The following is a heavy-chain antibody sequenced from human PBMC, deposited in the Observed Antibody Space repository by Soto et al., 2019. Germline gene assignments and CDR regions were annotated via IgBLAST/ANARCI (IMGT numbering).Heavy chain of an antibody. CDR3: ARGYSSSWYSSYYYGMDV. J-gene: IGHJ6*02. CDR1: GGSISSGGYY. CDR2: IYYSGST. D-gene: IGHD6-13*01. V-gene: IGHV4-31*03. Sequence: TSETLSLTCTVSGGSISSGGYYWSWIRQHPGKGLEWIGYIYYSGSTYYNPSLKSRVTISVDTSKNQFSLKLSSVTAADTAVYYCARGYSSSWYSSYYYGMDVWGQGTTVTVSS.